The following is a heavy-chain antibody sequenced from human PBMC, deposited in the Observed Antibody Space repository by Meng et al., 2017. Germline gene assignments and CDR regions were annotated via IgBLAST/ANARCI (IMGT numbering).Heavy chain of an antibody. J-gene: IGHJ4*02. CDR1: GDSVSSNSAA. CDR3: ARGSYSFDS. CDR2: AYYRSKWYR. D-gene: IGHD1-26*01. Sequence: QTQRQQAGPGLVKPSQTPSLICASYGDSVSSNSAAWNWIRQSPSRGLEWLGRAYYRSKWYRDYAESVKSRISIDPDTSKNQFSLQLRSVTPEDSAVYYCARGSYSFDSWGQRTLVTVSS. V-gene: IGHV6-1*01.